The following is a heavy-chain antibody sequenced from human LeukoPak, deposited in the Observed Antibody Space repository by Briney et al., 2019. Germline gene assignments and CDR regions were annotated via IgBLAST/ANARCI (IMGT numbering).Heavy chain of an antibody. Sequence: GGSLRLSCAASGFTFSSYVMSWVRQAPGKGLEWVSAISGSGGSTYYADSVKGRFTISRDNSKNTLHLQMNSLRAEDTAVYYCAKDGGSGYFTRAFYFDYWGQGTLVTVSS. J-gene: IGHJ4*02. CDR1: GFTFSSYV. CDR2: ISGSGGST. CDR3: AKDGGSGYFTRAFYFDY. D-gene: IGHD3-22*01. V-gene: IGHV3-23*01.